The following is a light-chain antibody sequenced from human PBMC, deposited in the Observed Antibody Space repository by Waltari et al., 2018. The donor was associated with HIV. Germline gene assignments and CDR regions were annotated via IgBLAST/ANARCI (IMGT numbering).Light chain of an antibody. Sequence: QSVLPQPPSVSAAPGQRGTISCFGGSSTIGNNYVSWSQQLPGKPPKLLIYDNNKRPAGIPDRFSASKSGTSATLGITGVQTADEADYYCGTWDNTLIAFWMFGGGTKLTVL. CDR1: SSTIGNNY. J-gene: IGLJ3*02. CDR2: DNN. V-gene: IGLV1-51*01. CDR3: GTWDNTLIAFWM.